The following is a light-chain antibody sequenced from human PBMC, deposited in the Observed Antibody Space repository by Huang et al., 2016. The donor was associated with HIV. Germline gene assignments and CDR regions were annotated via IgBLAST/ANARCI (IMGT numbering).Light chain of an antibody. CDR2: GAS. CDR3: QQYGNSPLT. J-gene: IGKJ4*01. Sequence: EIVLTQSPGTLSLSPGEIATLSCRARQSVYSRYLAWYQHKPGHAPRLLIYGASNRATGIPDRFSGSGSGTDFTLTISRLEPEDFAVYYCQQYGNSPLTFGGGTKVEIK. CDR1: QSVYSRY. V-gene: IGKV3-20*01.